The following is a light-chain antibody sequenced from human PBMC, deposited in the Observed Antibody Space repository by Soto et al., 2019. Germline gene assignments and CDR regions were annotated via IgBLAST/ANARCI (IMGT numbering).Light chain of an antibody. V-gene: IGLV2-14*01. CDR2: DVR. CDR1: SSDVGGYNY. CDR3: NSYTSSSTSI. J-gene: IGLJ1*01. Sequence: QSALTEPASVSGSPGQSITISCTGTSSDVGGYNYVSWFQQHPGKAPKLMIYDVRNRPSGISNRFSGSKSGNTASLTISGLQAEDEADYYCNSYTSSSTSIFGTGTKVTVL.